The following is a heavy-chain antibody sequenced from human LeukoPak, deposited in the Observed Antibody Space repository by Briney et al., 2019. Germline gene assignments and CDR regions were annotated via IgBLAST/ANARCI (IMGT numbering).Heavy chain of an antibody. CDR2: INYNGNP. J-gene: IGHJ5*02. CDR3: ATYRAGTAGRGS. CDR1: GGSISSDH. V-gene: IGHV4-59*01. D-gene: IGHD3-10*01. Sequence: SSETLSLTCTVSGGSISSDHWSWIRQPPGKGLEWIGYINYNGNPKYNPSLKSRVTISLDTSKNQFSLKVTSVTAADTAVYYCATYRAGTAGRGSWGQGTRVTVSS.